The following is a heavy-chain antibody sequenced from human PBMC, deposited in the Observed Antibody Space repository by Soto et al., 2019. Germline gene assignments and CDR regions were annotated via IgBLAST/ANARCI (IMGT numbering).Heavy chain of an antibody. J-gene: IGHJ4*02. V-gene: IGHV1-46*01. CDR1: RYTFTIYY. CDR3: ARATMVRGVIPYY. Sequence: ATVKVSWKASRYTFTIYYIHWIRQAPGQGLEWMGIINPSDGGATYAQKFQGRVTVTRDTSRSTVYMELSSLTSDDTAVYYCARATMVRGVIPYYWGQGTLVTVSS. CDR2: INPSDGGA. D-gene: IGHD3-10*01.